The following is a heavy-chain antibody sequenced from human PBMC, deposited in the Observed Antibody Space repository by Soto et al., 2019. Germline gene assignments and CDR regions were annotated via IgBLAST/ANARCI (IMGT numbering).Heavy chain of an antibody. J-gene: IGHJ6*02. CDR2: ISSSSSTI. Sequence: VGSLRLSCAASGFTFSSYSMNWVRQAPGKGLEWVSYISSSSSTIYYADSVKGRFTISRDNAKNSLYLQMNSLRDEDTAVYYCARDGTMVGVYYNYYGMDIWVQGTTVTVSS. D-gene: IGHD3-10*01. CDR1: GFTFSSYS. V-gene: IGHV3-48*02. CDR3: ARDGTMVGVYYNYYGMDI.